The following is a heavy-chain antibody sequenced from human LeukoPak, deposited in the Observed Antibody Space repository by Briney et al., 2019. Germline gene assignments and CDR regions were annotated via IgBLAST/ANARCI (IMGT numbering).Heavy chain of an antibody. V-gene: IGHV1-2*02. CDR2: INPNGGGT. J-gene: IGHJ4*02. CDR3: ARTVHADTGGYGQFDS. Sequence: SVKVSCKTSRYTFTAYYMHWVRQAPGQGPEWLGWINPNGGGTEYAQKFQGRVTMTTETSINTAYMELNSLRADDTAVYFCARTVHADTGGYGQFDSWGQGTQVTVSS. CDR1: RYTFTAYY. D-gene: IGHD3-22*01.